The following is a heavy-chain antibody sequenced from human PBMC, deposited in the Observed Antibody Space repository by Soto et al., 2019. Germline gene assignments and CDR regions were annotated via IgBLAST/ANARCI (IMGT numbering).Heavy chain of an antibody. D-gene: IGHD6-13*01. Sequence: QVQLVQSGAEVKKPGASVKVSCKASGYTFTGYYMHWVRQAPGQGLEWMGWVNPNSGGTNYAQKFQDRVTRTRDTSISTAYMELSRLRSDDTPVYYCAIGGSSSWDYYFDYWGQGSLVTVSS. CDR1: GYTFTGYY. CDR2: VNPNSGGT. CDR3: AIGGSSSWDYYFDY. J-gene: IGHJ4*02. V-gene: IGHV1-2*02.